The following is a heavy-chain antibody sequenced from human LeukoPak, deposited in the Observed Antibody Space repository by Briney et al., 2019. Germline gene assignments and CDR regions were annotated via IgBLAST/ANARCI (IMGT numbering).Heavy chain of an antibody. J-gene: IGHJ4*02. D-gene: IGHD2-15*01. Sequence: SETLSLTCIVSGYSISSAYYWGWIRQPPGKGLEWIGSIYYSGSTYYNPSLKSRVTISVDTSKNQFSLKLSSVTAADTAVYYCARHEVVAATACDYWGQGTLVTVSS. CDR2: IYYSGST. CDR3: ARHEVVAATACDY. CDR1: GYSISSAYY. V-gene: IGHV4-38-2*02.